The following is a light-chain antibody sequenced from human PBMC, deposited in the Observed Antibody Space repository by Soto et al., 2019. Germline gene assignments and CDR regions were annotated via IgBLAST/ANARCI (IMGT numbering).Light chain of an antibody. CDR3: AAWDDTVRSYV. J-gene: IGLJ1*01. CDR2: RND. V-gene: IGLV1-47*01. CDR1: ISNIGNNY. Sequence: QSVLTQPPSVXXTXXXXXXISCSGSISNIGNNYVYWFQQLPGTAPKVLSNRNDQRPSGVPDRFSGSKSGTSASLAISGLRSEDEAEYYCAAWDDTVRSYVFGTGTKLTVL.